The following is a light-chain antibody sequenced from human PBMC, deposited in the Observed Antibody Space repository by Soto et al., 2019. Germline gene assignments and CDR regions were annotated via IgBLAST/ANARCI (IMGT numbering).Light chain of an antibody. CDR2: GAS. CDR1: QSVSSSY. CDR3: QQYGSSPPGVT. V-gene: IGKV3-20*01. J-gene: IGKJ3*01. Sequence: ESVLTQSPGTLSLSPGERATLSCRASQSVSSSYLAWYQQKPGQAPRLLIYGASSRATGIPDRFSGSGSGTDFTLTISRLEPEDFAVYYCQQYGSSPPGVTFGPGTRWIS.